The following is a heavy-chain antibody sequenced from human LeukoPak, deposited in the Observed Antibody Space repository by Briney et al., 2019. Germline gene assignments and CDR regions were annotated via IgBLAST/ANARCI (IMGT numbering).Heavy chain of an antibody. CDR2: INPNSGGT. CDR3: ARAGDIVVVPAAIGAKNWFDP. D-gene: IGHD2-2*01. CDR1: GYTFTGYY. Sequence: EASVKVSCKASGYTFTGYYMHWVRQAPGQGLEWMGWINPNSGGTNYAQRFQGRVTMTRDTSISTAYMELSRLRSDDTAVYYCARAGDIVVVPAAIGAKNWFDPWGQGTLVTVSS. J-gene: IGHJ5*02. V-gene: IGHV1-2*02.